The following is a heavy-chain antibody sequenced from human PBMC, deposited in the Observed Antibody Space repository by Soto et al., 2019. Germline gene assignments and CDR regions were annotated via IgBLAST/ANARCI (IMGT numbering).Heavy chain of an antibody. CDR3: ARDRYYDGVGCHYESAY. CDR2: IIPIFRSA. J-gene: IGHJ4*02. Sequence: SVKVSCKASGGDFISYGISWVRQAPGQGLEWMGGIIPIFRSANYAQKFQGRVTIAADESTTTAYMELTTLTSEDTAVYYCARDRYYDGVGCHYESAYWGQGTLVTVS. CDR1: GGDFISYG. V-gene: IGHV1-69*13. D-gene: IGHD3-22*01.